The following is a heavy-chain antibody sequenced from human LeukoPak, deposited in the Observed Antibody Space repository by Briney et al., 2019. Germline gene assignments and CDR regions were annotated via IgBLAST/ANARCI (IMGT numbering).Heavy chain of an antibody. Sequence: SETLSLTCTVSGGSISIYYWSWIRQPPGKGLEWIGYIYNSGSTNYNPSLKSRVTISVDRSKNQFPLKLSSVTAADTAVYYCARDAGGDYAPNNYYFDYWGQGTLVTVSS. V-gene: IGHV4-59*12. CDR2: IYNSGST. CDR1: GGSISIYY. CDR3: ARDAGGDYAPNNYYFDY. D-gene: IGHD4-17*01. J-gene: IGHJ4*02.